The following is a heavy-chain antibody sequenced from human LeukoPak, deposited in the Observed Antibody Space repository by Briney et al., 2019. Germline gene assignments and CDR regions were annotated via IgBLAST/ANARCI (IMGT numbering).Heavy chain of an antibody. J-gene: IGHJ4*02. CDR2: IYYSGST. Sequence: SETLSLTCTVSGGSISSYYWSWLRQPPAKGLEWIGYIYYSGSTNYNPSLKSRVTISVDTSKNQFSLKLSSVTAADTAVYYCASMSGSYYFDYWGQGTLVSVSS. D-gene: IGHD3-10*02. CDR1: GGSISSYY. CDR3: ASMSGSYYFDY. V-gene: IGHV4-59*08.